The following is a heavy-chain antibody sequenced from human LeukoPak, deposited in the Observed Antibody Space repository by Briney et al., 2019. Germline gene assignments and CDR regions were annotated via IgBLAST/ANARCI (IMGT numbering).Heavy chain of an antibody. D-gene: IGHD2-15*01. CDR2: IIPIFGTA. V-gene: IGHV1-69*05. CDR3: AREGVGGYCFGY. Sequence: GASVKVSCKASGGTFSSYAISWVRQAPGQGLEGMGGIIPIFGTANYAQKFEGRVTITTDESTSPAYMELSSLRSEDTAVYYCAREGVGGYCFGYWGQGTLVTVSS. CDR1: GGTFSSYA. J-gene: IGHJ4*02.